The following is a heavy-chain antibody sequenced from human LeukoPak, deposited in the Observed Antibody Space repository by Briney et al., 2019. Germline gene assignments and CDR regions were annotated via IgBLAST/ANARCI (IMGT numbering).Heavy chain of an antibody. CDR2: ISWNSGSI. V-gene: IGHV3-9*01. D-gene: IGHD3-22*01. Sequence: SLRLSCAASGFTFDDYAMHWVRQAPGKGVEWVSGISWNSGSIGYADSVKGRFTISRDNAKNSLYLQMNSLRAEDTAVYYCARESVGYYYDSSGLGGYWGQGTLVTVSS. CDR1: GFTFDDYA. J-gene: IGHJ4*02. CDR3: ARESVGYYYDSSGLGGY.